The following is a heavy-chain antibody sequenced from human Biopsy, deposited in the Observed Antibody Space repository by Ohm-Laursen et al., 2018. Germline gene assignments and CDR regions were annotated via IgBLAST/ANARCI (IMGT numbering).Heavy chain of an antibody. CDR3: AKDEGRDRFFPDYFGH. Sequence: SLRLSCTASGFTFSNYWMTWVRQAPGKGPEWVASIKQDVSEIYYVDSVKGRFTVSRDNARNSLYLHMNSLRGDDTAVYFCAKDEGRDRFFPDYFGHWGRGTLVTVSS. CDR2: IKQDVSEI. J-gene: IGHJ4*02. V-gene: IGHV3-7*01. D-gene: IGHD3-3*01. CDR1: GFTFSNYW.